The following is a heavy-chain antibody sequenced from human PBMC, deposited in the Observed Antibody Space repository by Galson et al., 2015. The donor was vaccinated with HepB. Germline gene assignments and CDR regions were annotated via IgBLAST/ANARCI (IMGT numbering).Heavy chain of an antibody. CDR3: AREYYDILTGYYISDY. V-gene: IGHV4-59*01. Sequence: LTCAVYGGSISSYYWSWIRQPPGKGLEWIGYIYYSGSTNYNPSLKSRVTISVDTSKNQFSLKLSSVTAADTAVYYCAREYYDILTGYYISDYWGQGTLVTVSS. J-gene: IGHJ4*02. D-gene: IGHD3-9*01. CDR1: GGSISSYY. CDR2: IYYSGST.